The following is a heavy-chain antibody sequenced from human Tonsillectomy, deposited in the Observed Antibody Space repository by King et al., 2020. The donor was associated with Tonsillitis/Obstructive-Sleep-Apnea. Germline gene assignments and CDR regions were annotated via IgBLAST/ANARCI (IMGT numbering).Heavy chain of an antibody. Sequence: QVQLVESGGGVVQPGRSLRLSCAASGFTFSSYGMHWVRQAPGKGLEGVAVIWYDGSNKYYADSVKGRFTISRDNSKNTLYLQMNSLRAEDTAVYYCARAGYDFWSGSYYYYYYYMDVWGKGTTVTVSS. D-gene: IGHD3-3*01. V-gene: IGHV3-33*01. CDR3: ARAGYDFWSGSYYYYYYYMDV. CDR1: GFTFSSYG. CDR2: IWYDGSNK. J-gene: IGHJ6*03.